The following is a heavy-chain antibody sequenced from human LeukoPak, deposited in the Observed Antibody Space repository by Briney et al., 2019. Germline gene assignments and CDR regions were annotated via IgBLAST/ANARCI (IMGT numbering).Heavy chain of an antibody. V-gene: IGHV3-30*04. Sequence: PGGSLRLSCAASGFTYTKHAMHWVRQAPGKGLEWVAVISYDGSNKKYADSVKGRFTISRDNSKNTLYLQMNSLRAEDTAVYYCAKSFLGFYYDSSSYLSPYYYYMDVWGKGTTVTISS. D-gene: IGHD3-22*01. CDR1: GFTYTKHA. J-gene: IGHJ6*03. CDR2: ISYDGSNK. CDR3: AKSFLGFYYDSSSYLSPYYYYMDV.